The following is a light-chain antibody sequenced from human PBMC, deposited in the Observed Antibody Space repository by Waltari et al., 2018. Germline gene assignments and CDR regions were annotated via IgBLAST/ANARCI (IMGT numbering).Light chain of an antibody. J-gene: IGKJ1*01. Sequence: ELVLTQTPGTLSLSTGERATLSCRASQSVRGSLDRYQQKAGQAPRLLIYGASSRATGIPDRFSGSGSGTDFSLTISRLEPEDFAVYYCQHYVRLPATFGQGTKVEI. CDR1: QSVRGS. CDR2: GAS. V-gene: IGKV3-20*01. CDR3: QHYVRLPAT.